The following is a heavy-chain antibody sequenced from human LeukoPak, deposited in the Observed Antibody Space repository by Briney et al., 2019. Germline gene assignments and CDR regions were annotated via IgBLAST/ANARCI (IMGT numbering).Heavy chain of an antibody. CDR2: IYSGGST. CDR3: ARDLLEWYFDY. V-gene: IGHV3-66*01. CDR1: GFTVSSTY. J-gene: IGHJ4*02. D-gene: IGHD3-3*01. Sequence: GGSLRLSCAASGFTVSSTYMSWARQTPGKGLEWVSVIYSGGSTYYADSVKGRFTISRDNSKNTLYLQMNSLRAEDTAVYYCARDLLEWYFDYWGQGTLVTVSS.